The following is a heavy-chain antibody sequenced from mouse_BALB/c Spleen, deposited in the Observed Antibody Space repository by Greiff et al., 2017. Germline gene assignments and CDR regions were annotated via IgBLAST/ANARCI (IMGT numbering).Heavy chain of an antibody. CDR2: ISSGGST. V-gene: IGHV5-6-5*01. D-gene: IGHD1-1*01. CDR3: ARGEVLRGDAMDY. CDR1: GFTFSSYA. Sequence: EVKLVESGGGLVKPGGSLKLSCAASGFTFSSYAMSWVRQTPEKRLEWVASISSGGSTYYPDSVKDRFTISRDNARNILYLQMSSLRSEDTAMYYCARGEVLRGDAMDYWGQGTSVTVSS. J-gene: IGHJ4*01.